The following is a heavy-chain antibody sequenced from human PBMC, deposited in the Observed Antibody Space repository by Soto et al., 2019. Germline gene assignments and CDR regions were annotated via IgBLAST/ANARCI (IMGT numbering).Heavy chain of an antibody. D-gene: IGHD1-26*01. CDR2: ISSVSSYI. Sequence: EVQLVESGGGLVKPGGSLRLSCAASGFMFGSHTMTWVRQAPGKGLEWVASISSVSSYIYYADSVKGRFTISRDNAKDSLYLQMDSLRAEDTAVYCCAREVVGPTTNWFDPWGQGTLVTVSS. V-gene: IGHV3-21*06. CDR3: AREVVGPTTNWFDP. CDR1: GFMFGSHT. J-gene: IGHJ5*02.